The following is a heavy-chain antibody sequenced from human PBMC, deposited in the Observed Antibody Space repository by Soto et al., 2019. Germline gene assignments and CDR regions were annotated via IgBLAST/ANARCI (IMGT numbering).Heavy chain of an antibody. D-gene: IGHD2-15*01. CDR2: IRSKANSYAT. J-gene: IGHJ6*02. V-gene: IGHV3-73*01. CDR3: TRRVVVAANYGMDV. CDR1: GFTFSGSA. Sequence: GGSLRLSCAASGFTFSGSAMHWVRQASGKGLEWVGRIRSKANSYATAYAASVKGRFTISRDDSKNTAYLQMNSLKTEYTAVYYCTRRVVVAANYGMDVWGQGTTVTVSS.